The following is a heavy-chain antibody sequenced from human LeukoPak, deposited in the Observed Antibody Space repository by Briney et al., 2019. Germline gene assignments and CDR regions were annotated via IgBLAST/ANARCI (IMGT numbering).Heavy chain of an antibody. D-gene: IGHD1-26*01. CDR3: AKDRQVGAPDAFDI. V-gene: IGHV3-30-3*01. J-gene: IGHJ3*02. CDR1: GFTFSSYA. Sequence: GGSLRLSCAASGFTFSSYAMHWVRQAPGKGLEWVAVISYDGSNKYYADSVKGRFTISRDNSKNTLYLQMNSLRAEDTAVYYCAKDRQVGAPDAFDIWGQGTMVTVSS. CDR2: ISYDGSNK.